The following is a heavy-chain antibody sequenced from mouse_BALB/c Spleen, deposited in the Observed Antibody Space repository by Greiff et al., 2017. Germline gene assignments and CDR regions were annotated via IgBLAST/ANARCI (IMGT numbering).Heavy chain of an antibody. CDR2: ISSGGGNT. V-gene: IGHV5-9*03. CDR1: GFTFSSYT. J-gene: IGHJ4*01. D-gene: IGHD1-1*01. CDR3: ARDYGSSYEGFDYAMDY. Sequence: DVKLQESGGGLVKPGGSLKLSCAASGFTFSSYTMSWVRQTPEKRLEWVATISSGGGNTYYPDSVKGRFTISRDNAKNNLYLQMSSLRSEDTALYYCARDYGSSYEGFDYAMDYWGQGTSVTVSS.